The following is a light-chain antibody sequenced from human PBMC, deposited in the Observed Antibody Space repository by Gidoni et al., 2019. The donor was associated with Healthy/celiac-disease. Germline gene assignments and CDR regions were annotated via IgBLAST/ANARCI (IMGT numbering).Light chain of an antibody. CDR2: GAS. Sequence: EIVMTQSPATLSVSPGERATLSCRASQSVSSNLAWYQQKPGQAPRLLSYGASTRATGIPARFSGSGSGTECTLTISSLQSEDFAVYYCQQYNNWPLWTFGQGTKVEIK. V-gene: IGKV3-15*01. J-gene: IGKJ1*01. CDR3: QQYNNWPLWT. CDR1: QSVSSN.